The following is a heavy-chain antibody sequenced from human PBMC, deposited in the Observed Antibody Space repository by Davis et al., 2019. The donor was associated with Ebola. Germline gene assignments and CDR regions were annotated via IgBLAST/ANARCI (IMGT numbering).Heavy chain of an antibody. V-gene: IGHV4-4*09. J-gene: IGHJ4*02. CDR1: GDSIRRYY. Sequence: MPSETLSLTCTVSGDSIRRYYWSWIRQPPGKGLEWIGYIYNSVNTNYNPSLKSRVTISVDTSNNQFSLNLGSVTAADTAVYYCARGGVKLLDQWGQGTLVTVSS. D-gene: IGHD3-16*01. CDR3: ARGGVKLLDQ. CDR2: IYNSVNT.